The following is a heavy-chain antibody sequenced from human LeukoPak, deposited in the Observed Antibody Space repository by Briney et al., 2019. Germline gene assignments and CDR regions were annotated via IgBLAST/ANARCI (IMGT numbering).Heavy chain of an antibody. CDR1: GYSFTSYW. CDR2: IYPGDSDT. Sequence: GESLKISCKGSGYSFTSYWIGWVRQMPGKGLEWMGIIYPGDSDTRYSPSFQGQVTISADKSISTAYLQWSSLKASDTAMYYCARPGYCSSTSCHDDAFDIWGQGTMVTVSS. CDR3: ARPGYCSSTSCHDDAFDI. D-gene: IGHD2-2*01. J-gene: IGHJ3*02. V-gene: IGHV5-51*01.